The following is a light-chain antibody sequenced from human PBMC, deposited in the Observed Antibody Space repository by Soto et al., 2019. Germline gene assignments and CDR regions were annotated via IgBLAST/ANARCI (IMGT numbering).Light chain of an antibody. V-gene: IGKV3-11*01. J-gene: IGKJ1*01. Sequence: EIVLTQSPVTLSLSPGEGATLSCKASQSISIDLAWYQQKPGQVPGLLIYDASSRATGIPGRFTGSGSGTDFTLTISSLEPEDFAVYYCQQRGNWPRTWAFGQGTKVDIK. CDR1: QSISID. CDR2: DAS. CDR3: QQRGNWPRTWA.